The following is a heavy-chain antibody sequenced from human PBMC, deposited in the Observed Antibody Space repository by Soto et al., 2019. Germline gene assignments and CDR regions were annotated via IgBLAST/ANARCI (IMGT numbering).Heavy chain of an antibody. CDR1: GFSLTSPGMC. CDR3: ARSIRGPRRFNGMDV. CDR2: IERDDDDK. D-gene: IGHD3-10*01. V-gene: IGHV2-70*13. Sequence: SCPTLVNPTETLTLTCTFSGFSLTSPGMCVSWIRQPPGKALEWLALIERDDDDKYYSTSLKTRLTISKDTRKNQVVLTMANMDPADTVSYFCARSIRGPRRFNGMDVWCQGTMVTVSS. J-gene: IGHJ6*02.